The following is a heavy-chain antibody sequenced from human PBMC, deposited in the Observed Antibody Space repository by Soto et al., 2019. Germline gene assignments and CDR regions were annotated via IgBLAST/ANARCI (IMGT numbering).Heavy chain of an antibody. V-gene: IGHV1-58*02. Sequence: ASVTVSCKASGFTFTSSAMQWVRQARGRRLEWIGWIVVDSGNTNYAQKLQGRVTMTTDTSTSTAYMELRSLRSDDTAVYYCARHSRGYSGEVDYWGQGTLVTVSS. J-gene: IGHJ4*02. CDR2: IVVDSGNT. D-gene: IGHD5-12*01. CDR1: GFTFTSSA. CDR3: ARHSRGYSGEVDY.